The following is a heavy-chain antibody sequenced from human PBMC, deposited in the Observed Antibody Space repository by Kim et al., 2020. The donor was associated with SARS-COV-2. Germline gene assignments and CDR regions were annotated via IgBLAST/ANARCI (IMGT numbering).Heavy chain of an antibody. CDR3: ARENDFWSGYLYFQDYYG. V-gene: IGHV3-30-3*01. D-gene: IGHD3-3*01. CDR1: GFTFSSYA. J-gene: IGHJ6*01. CDR2: ISYDGSNK. Sequence: GGSLRLSCAASGFTFSSYAMHWVRQAPGKGLEWVAVISYDGSNKYYADSVKGRFTISRDNSKNTLYLQMNSLRAEDTAVYYCARENDFWSGYLYFQDYYG.